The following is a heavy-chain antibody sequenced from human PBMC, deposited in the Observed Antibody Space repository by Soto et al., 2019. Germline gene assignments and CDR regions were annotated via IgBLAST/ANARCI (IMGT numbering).Heavy chain of an antibody. Sequence: PGGSLRLSCAASGFTFSSYAMSWVRQAPGKGLEWVSAISGSGGSTYYADSVKGRFTISRDNSKNTLYLQMNSLRAEDTAVYYCAKVLGEVDASYYDYKDVWSRGTSVTVSS. D-gene: IGHD2-2*01. CDR3: AKVLGEVDASYYDYKDV. V-gene: IGHV3-23*01. CDR2: ISGSGGST. CDR1: GFTFSSYA. J-gene: IGHJ6*03.